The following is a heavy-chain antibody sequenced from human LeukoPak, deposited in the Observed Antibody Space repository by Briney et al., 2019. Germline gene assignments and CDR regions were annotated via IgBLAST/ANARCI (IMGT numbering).Heavy chain of an antibody. CDR2: IYSGANT. CDR1: GFTVRSNS. D-gene: IGHD2-15*01. CDR3: ARRAGEYSHPYDY. V-gene: IGHV3-53*01. J-gene: IGHJ4*02. Sequence: GGSLRLSCTVSGFTVRSNSWSWVRQAPGKGLEWVSFIYSGANTHYSDSVKGRFTISRDNSKNTLYLQMNSLRAEDTAIYYCARRAGEYSHPYDYWGQGTLVTVSS.